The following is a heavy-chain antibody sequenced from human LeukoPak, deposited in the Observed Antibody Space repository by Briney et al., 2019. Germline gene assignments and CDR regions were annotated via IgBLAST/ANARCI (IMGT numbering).Heavy chain of an antibody. CDR3: AAARVWPQYSSSWYAGFDY. D-gene: IGHD6-13*01. Sequence: SETLSLTCTVSGGSISSYYWSWIRQPPGKGLEWIGYIFYSERPNYNPSLKSRVTISVDTSKNQFSLKLSSVTAADTAVYYCAAARVWPQYSSSWYAGFDYWGQGTLVTVSS. CDR2: IFYSERP. V-gene: IGHV4-59*01. J-gene: IGHJ4*02. CDR1: GGSISSYY.